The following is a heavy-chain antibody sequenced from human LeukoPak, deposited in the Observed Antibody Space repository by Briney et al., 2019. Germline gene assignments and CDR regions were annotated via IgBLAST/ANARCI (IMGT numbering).Heavy chain of an antibody. D-gene: IGHD5-24*01. V-gene: IGHV4-34*01. CDR3: SGGYNFGVPIDY. CDR1: GGSFSGYY. CDR2: INHSGST. Sequence: SETLSLTCAVYGGSFSGYYWSWIRQPPGKGLEWIGEINHSGSTNYNPSLKSRVTISVDTSKNQFSLKLSSVTAADTAVYYCSGGYNFGVPIDYWGQRTLVTVSS. J-gene: IGHJ4*02.